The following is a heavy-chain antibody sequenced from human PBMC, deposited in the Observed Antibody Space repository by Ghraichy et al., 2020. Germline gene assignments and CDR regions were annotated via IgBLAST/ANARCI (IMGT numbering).Heavy chain of an antibody. CDR2: IYHSGTT. V-gene: IGHV4-59*02. CDR1: GGSVSSYY. Sequence: SETLSLTCTVSGGSVSSYYWTWIRQPPGRGLEWIGYIYHSGTTNYNSSLKSRVTISIDTSNNQFSLRLLSVSAADTAVYYCARGVYCGGNCHHYDSWGQGTLVTVSS. CDR3: ARGVYCGGNCHHYDS. J-gene: IGHJ4*02. D-gene: IGHD2-21*01.